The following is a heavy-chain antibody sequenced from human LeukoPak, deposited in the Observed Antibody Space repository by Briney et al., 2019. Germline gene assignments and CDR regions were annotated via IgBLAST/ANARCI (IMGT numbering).Heavy chain of an antibody. Sequence: SETLSLTCTVSGGSISRYYWSWIRQPAGKGLEWIGRIYTSGSTNYNPSLKSRVTMSVDTSKNQFSLKLSSVTAADTAVYYCASSPESSGSYHWGQGTLVTVSS. D-gene: IGHD3-10*01. CDR2: IYTSGST. CDR1: GGSISRYY. J-gene: IGHJ4*02. CDR3: ASSPESSGSYH. V-gene: IGHV4-4*07.